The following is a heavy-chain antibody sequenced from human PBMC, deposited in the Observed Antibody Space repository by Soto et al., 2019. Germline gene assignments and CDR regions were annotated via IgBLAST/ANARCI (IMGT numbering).Heavy chain of an antibody. CDR3: ARGLDTIVAHSHN. V-gene: IGHV1-69*01. CDR1: GGTFSSFA. Sequence: QVQLVQSGAEVKKPGSSVKVSCKASGGTFSSFAISWVRQAPGQGLEWMGDIIPLFGTTNYAQTFQGRVTITADESTTTAYMELRSLRSNDTAVYYCARGLDTIVAHSHNWGQGTLVTVSS. D-gene: IGHD2-21*01. J-gene: IGHJ4*02. CDR2: IIPLFGTT.